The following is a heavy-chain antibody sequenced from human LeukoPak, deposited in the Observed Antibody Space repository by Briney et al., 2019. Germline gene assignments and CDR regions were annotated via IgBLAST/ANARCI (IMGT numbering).Heavy chain of an antibody. CDR2: IRYDGNNK. Sequence: GGSLRLSCAASGFTITTCAMHWVRQAPGKGLEWVAYIRYDGNNKNYADSVKGRFTISRDNSKDMLYLQMNSLRPEDTAVYYCAKGDDYGANTRLPKYNWFDPWGQGTLVTVSS. J-gene: IGHJ5*02. V-gene: IGHV3-30*02. CDR3: AKGDDYGANTRLPKYNWFDP. CDR1: GFTITTCA. D-gene: IGHD4-23*01.